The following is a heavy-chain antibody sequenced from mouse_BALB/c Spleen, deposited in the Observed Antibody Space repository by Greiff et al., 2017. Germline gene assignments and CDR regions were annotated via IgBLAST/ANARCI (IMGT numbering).Heavy chain of an antibody. CDR3: ARDGYWYFDV. CDR2: ISSGSSTI. V-gene: IGHV5-17*02. CDR1: GFTFSSFG. D-gene: IGHD1-1*01. J-gene: IGHJ1*01. Sequence: EVQGVESGGGLVQPGGSRKLSCAASGFTFSSFGMHWVRQAPEKGLEWVAYISSGSSTIYYADTVKGRFTISRDNPKNTLFLQMTSLRSEDTAMYYCARDGYWYFDVWGAGTTVTVSS.